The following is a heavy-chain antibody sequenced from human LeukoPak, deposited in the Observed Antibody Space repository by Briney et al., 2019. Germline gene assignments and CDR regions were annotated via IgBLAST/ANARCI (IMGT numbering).Heavy chain of an antibody. V-gene: IGHV5-51*01. D-gene: IGHD3-10*01. CDR3: ATYAGSYSKYFHH. Sequence: PGESLKISCKGSGYSFSTYWIGWVRQMPGKGLEWMGIINPGDSDTRYSPSFQGQVTISADKSISTAYLQWSSLKASDTAMYYCATYAGSYSKYFHHWGQGTLVTVSS. J-gene: IGHJ1*01. CDR2: INPGDSDT. CDR1: GYSFSTYW.